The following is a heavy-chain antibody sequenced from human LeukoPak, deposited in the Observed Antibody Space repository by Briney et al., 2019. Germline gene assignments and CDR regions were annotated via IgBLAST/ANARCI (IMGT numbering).Heavy chain of an antibody. CDR3: ARVVYNYDSSGYSYYFDY. J-gene: IGHJ4*02. D-gene: IGHD3-22*01. V-gene: IGHV1-8*01. CDR1: GYTFTTYD. CDR2: MNPNSGNT. Sequence: GASVKVSCKASGYTFTTYDINWVRQANGQGLEWMGWMNPNSGNTGYAQKFQGRVTMTRNTSMSTAYMELNSLRSEDTAVYYCARVVYNYDSSGYSYYFDYWGQGTLVTVSS.